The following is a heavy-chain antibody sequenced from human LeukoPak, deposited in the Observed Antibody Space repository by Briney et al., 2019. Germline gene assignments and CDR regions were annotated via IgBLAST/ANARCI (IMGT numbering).Heavy chain of an antibody. D-gene: IGHD5-12*01. CDR2: IYYSGST. Sequence: KPSETLSLTCAVYGGSFSGYYWSWIRQPPGKGLEWIGSIYYSGSTYYNPSLKSRVTISVDTSKNQFSLKLSSVTAADTAVYYCAGGHSGYDLQDHYYFDYWGQGTLVTVSS. CDR3: AGGHSGYDLQDHYYFDY. V-gene: IGHV4-34*01. CDR1: GGSFSGYY. J-gene: IGHJ4*02.